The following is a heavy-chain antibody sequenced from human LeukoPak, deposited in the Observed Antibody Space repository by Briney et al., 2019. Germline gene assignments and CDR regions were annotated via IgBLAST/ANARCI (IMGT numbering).Heavy chain of an antibody. J-gene: IGHJ5*02. CDR2: IYTSGST. CDR1: GGSISSYY. CDR3: ARAVLLWFGEFTDSNWFDP. V-gene: IGHV4-4*07. D-gene: IGHD3-10*01. Sequence: SETLSLTCTVSGGSISSYYWSWIRQPAGKGLEWIGRIYTSGSTNYNPSLKSRVTMSVDTSKNQFSLKLSSVTAADTAVYYCARAVLLWFGEFTDSNWFDPWGQETLVTVSS.